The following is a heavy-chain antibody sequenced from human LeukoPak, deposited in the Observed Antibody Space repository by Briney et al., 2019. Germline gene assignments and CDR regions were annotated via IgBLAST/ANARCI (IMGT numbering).Heavy chain of an antibody. J-gene: IGHJ3*02. CDR2: MYSDGST. Sequence: GGSLRLSCAASGFTVSRNYMSWVRQAPGKGLDWVSIMYSDGSTYYADSVKGRFTISRDSSKNTLYLQMNSLRAEDTAVYYCARDAERIRATDGFDIWGQGTMVTVSS. CDR3: ARDAERIRATDGFDI. D-gene: IGHD3-10*01. V-gene: IGHV3-66*01. CDR1: GFTVSRNY.